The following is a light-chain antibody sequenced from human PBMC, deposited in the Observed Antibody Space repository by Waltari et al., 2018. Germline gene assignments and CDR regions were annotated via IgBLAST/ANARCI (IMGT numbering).Light chain of an antibody. V-gene: IGLV3-21*04. CDR2: NDF. J-gene: IGLJ2*01. CDR1: NIGSKS. CDR3: QVWDGSSDHVV. Sequence: SYVLTQAPSVSVALGKTATITCGGNNIGSKSVHWYQQRPGQAPVLVIYNDFGRPSGIPERFSGSNSANTATLTISRVEAGDEADYYCQVWDGSSDHVVFGGGTKLTVL.